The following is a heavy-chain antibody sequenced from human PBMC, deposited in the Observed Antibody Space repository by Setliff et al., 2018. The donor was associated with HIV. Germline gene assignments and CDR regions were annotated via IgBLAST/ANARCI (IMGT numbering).Heavy chain of an antibody. J-gene: IGHJ4*02. Sequence: PSETLSLTCTVSGGSISSSSYYWGWIRQPPGKGLEWIGTIYYSGSTYSNPSLKSRVTMSVDTSKNQFSLKLSSVTATDTAVYYCARDSDYYDSSGRHIRLFDYWGLGNLVTVSS. CDR3: ARDSDYYDSSGRHIRLFDY. CDR2: IYYSGST. D-gene: IGHD3-22*01. V-gene: IGHV4-39*07. CDR1: GGSISSSSYY.